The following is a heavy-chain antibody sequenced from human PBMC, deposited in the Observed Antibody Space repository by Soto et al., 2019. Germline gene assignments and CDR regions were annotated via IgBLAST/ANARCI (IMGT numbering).Heavy chain of an antibody. Sequence: GGSLRLSCAASGFTFSDYYMSWIRQAPGKGLEWVSYISSSGSTIYYADSVKGRFTISRDNAKNSLYLQMNSLRAEDTAVYYCARGGDDFWSGFLLRYYGMDVWGQGTTVTVSS. V-gene: IGHV3-11*01. D-gene: IGHD3-3*01. CDR1: GFTFSDYY. J-gene: IGHJ6*02. CDR2: ISSSGSTI. CDR3: ARGGDDFWSGFLLRYYGMDV.